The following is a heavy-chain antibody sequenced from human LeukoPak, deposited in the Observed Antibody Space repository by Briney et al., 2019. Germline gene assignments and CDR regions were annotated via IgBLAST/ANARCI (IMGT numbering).Heavy chain of an antibody. CDR2: ISSYNGNT. D-gene: IGHD3-3*01. V-gene: IGHV1-18*01. Sequence: ASVKVSCKASGYTFTSYGISWVRQAPGQGLEWMGWISSYNGNTNYAQKLQGRVTMTTDTSTSTAYMDLRSLRSDDTAVYYCARGRLRFPPNWFDPWGQGTLVTVSS. J-gene: IGHJ5*02. CDR1: GYTFTSYG. CDR3: ARGRLRFPPNWFDP.